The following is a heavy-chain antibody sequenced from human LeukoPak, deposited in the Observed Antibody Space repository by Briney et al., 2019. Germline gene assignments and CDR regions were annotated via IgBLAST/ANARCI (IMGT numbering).Heavy chain of an antibody. V-gene: IGHV3-23*01. J-gene: IGHJ4*02. Sequence: GGSLRLSCAASGFTFSTYAMSWVRQAPGKGLEWVSVISGSGGTTYYADSVKGRFTISRDNSKNTLYLQMNSLRAEDTAVYYCARLDYYGSGTYDYWGQGTLVTVSS. D-gene: IGHD3-10*01. CDR3: ARLDYYGSGTYDY. CDR2: ISGSGGTT. CDR1: GFTFSTYA.